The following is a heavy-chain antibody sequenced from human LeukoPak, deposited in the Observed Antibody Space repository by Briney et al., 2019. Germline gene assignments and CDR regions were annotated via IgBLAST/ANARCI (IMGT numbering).Heavy chain of an antibody. J-gene: IGHJ6*03. CDR1: RYTFTSYG. CDR3: ARDTCGDCYSSHYYYYMDV. V-gene: IGHV1-18*01. CDR2: ISAYNGNT. D-gene: IGHD2-21*02. Sequence: RASVKDSCKASRYTFTSYGISWVRPAPGQGLEWMGWISAYNGNTNYAQKLQGRVTMTTDTSTSTAYMELRSLRSDDTAVYYCARDTCGDCYSSHYYYYMDVWGKGTTVTVSS.